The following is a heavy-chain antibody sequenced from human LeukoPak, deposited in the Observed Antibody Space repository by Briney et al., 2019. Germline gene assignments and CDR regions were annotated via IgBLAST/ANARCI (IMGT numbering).Heavy chain of an antibody. CDR3: ARSPNYKGYFDY. CDR2: ISSFSSTI. V-gene: IGHV3-48*03. D-gene: IGHD3-10*01. J-gene: IGHJ4*02. Sequence: GGSLRLSCEASGFTFSSYEMNWVRQAPGKGLEWGSYISSFSSTIYYADSVMGRFTISRDNAKNSLYLQMNSLRAEDTAVYYCARSPNYKGYFDYWGQGTLVTVSS. CDR1: GFTFSSYE.